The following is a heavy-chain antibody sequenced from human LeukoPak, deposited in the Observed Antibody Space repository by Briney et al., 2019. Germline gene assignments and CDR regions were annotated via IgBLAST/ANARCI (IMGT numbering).Heavy chain of an antibody. V-gene: IGHV4-30-2*01. J-gene: IGHJ4*02. Sequence: SQTLFLTCSVSGGSISSGGYYWSWIRQPPGKGLEWIGYIYHTGNTYFNPSLRSRVTISVDKSKSQFSLNLSSVTAADTAVYYCARWDSRSSIDYWGQGTLVTVSS. D-gene: IGHD6-6*01. CDR2: IYHTGNT. CDR1: GGSISSGGYY. CDR3: ARWDSRSSIDY.